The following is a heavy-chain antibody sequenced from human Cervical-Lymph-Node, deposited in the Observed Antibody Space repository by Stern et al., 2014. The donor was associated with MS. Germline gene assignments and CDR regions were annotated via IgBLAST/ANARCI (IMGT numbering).Heavy chain of an antibody. CDR3: ASPGPHCTTTTSCYLAFEY. V-gene: IGHV3-21*01. CDR1: AFSFSDYA. J-gene: IGHJ4*02. D-gene: IGHD2-2*01. Sequence: MQLGQSGGGLVNPGGTLRLSCVASAFSFSDYAMNWVRQAPGKGLEWVASISSSGSYIYYGHSMEGRFTISRDNAKNSLYLHMKTLRAEDTAVYYCASPGPHCTTTTSCYLAFEYWGQGALVTVSS. CDR2: ISSSGSYI.